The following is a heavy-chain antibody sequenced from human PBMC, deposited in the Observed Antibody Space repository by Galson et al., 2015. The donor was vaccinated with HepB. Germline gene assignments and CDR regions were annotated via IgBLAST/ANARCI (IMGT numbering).Heavy chain of an antibody. J-gene: IGHJ3*02. CDR3: ARVRCSSTSCYAYDAFDI. V-gene: IGHV3-23*01. CDR1: GFTFSSYA. CDR2: ISASGSST. D-gene: IGHD2-2*01. Sequence: SLRLSCAGSGFTFSSYALSWVRQAPGKGLEWVSAISASGSSTFYADSVKGRFTISRDDSKNTLYLQMNSLRDEDTAVYFCARVRCSSTSCYAYDAFDIWGQGTMVTVSS.